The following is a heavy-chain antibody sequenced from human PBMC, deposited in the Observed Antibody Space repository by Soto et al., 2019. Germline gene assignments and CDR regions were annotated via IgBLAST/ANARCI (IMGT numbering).Heavy chain of an antibody. CDR2: IYGGGTT. J-gene: IGHJ4*02. V-gene: IGHV3-53*01. Sequence: EVQLVESGGGLIQPGGSLRLSCAASGFTVSSKYMTWVRQAPGKGLEWVSVIYGGGTTYYADSVKGRFTISRDNSKNTLYLQMTSLSAEDTAVYYCVQTTGWPGFDFWGQGTLVTVSS. CDR3: VQTTGWPGFDF. D-gene: IGHD6-19*01. CDR1: GFTVSSKY.